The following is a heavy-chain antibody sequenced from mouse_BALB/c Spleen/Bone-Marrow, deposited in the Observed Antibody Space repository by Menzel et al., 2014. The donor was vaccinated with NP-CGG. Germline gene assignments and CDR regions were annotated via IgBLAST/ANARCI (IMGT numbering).Heavy chain of an antibody. Sequence: VQLQQSGAELMKPGASVKISCKASGYAFSSSWMNWVKQRPGQGLEWIGRIYPRDGDTYYNAKFKGKATLTADKSSSTAYMQLSSLTSVDSAVYFCARWDDGNYWDPGTTLTVSS. D-gene: IGHD4-1*01. V-gene: IGHV1-82*01. CDR1: GYAFSSSW. J-gene: IGHJ2*01. CDR2: IYPRDGDT. CDR3: ARWDDGNY.